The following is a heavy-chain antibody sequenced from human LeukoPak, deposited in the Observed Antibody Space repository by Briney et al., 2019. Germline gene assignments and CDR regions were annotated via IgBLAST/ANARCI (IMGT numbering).Heavy chain of an antibody. CDR3: ASPTYYDFWSGYYTPDY. Sequence: GGSLRLSCAASGFTVSSNYMSWVRQAPGKGLEWVSVIYSGGSTYYADSVKGRFTISRDDSKNTLYLQMNSLRAEDTAVYYCASPTYYDFWSGYYTPDYWGQGTLVTVSS. V-gene: IGHV3-53*01. CDR2: IYSGGST. CDR1: GFTVSSNY. D-gene: IGHD3-3*01. J-gene: IGHJ4*02.